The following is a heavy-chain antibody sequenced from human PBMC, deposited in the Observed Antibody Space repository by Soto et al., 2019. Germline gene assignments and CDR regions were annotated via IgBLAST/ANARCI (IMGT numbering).Heavy chain of an antibody. Sequence: QVQLQQWGAGLLKPSETLSLTCGVYGGAFVDYYWTWIRQPPGKGLEWIGVITHEGSTLFNASLKSRVTMSVDTLKNRFSLHLISVTAADTGVYYCARVHWDTSRYFDLWGRGALVSVSS. V-gene: IGHV4-34*01. CDR2: ITHEGST. J-gene: IGHJ2*01. D-gene: IGHD5-18*01. CDR3: ARVHWDTSRYFDL. CDR1: GGAFVDYY.